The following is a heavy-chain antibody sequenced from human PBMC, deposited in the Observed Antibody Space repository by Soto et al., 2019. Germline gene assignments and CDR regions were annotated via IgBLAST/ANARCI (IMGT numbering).Heavy chain of an antibody. Sequence: QVQLVESGGGVVQPGRSLRLSCAASGFTFSSYGFYWVRQAPGKGLEWVAVMWYDGSNQFYGDSVKGRFTISRDNSKNTVYLQMNSLRAEDTAVYYCGREGWLESANTGIDYWGQGTPVTVSS. CDR1: GFTFSSYG. CDR2: MWYDGSNQ. CDR3: GREGWLESANTGIDY. D-gene: IGHD1-26*01. J-gene: IGHJ4*02. V-gene: IGHV3-33*01.